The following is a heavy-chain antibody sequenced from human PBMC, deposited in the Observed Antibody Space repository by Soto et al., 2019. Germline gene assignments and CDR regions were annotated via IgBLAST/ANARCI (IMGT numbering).Heavy chain of an antibody. CDR2: IKSKTDGGTT. D-gene: IGHD6-19*01. V-gene: IGHV3-15*01. J-gene: IGHJ3*02. CDR1: GFTFSNAW. Sequence: GGSLRLSCAASGFTFSNAWMSWVRQAPGKGLEWVGRIKSKTDGGTTDYAAPVKGRFTISRDDSKNTLYLQMNSLKTEDTAVYYCTTETSGWYDGAFDIWGQGTMDTVSS. CDR3: TTETSGWYDGAFDI.